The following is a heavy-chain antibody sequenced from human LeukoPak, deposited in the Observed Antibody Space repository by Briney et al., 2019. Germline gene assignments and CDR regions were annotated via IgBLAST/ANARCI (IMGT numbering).Heavy chain of an antibody. V-gene: IGHV3-53*01. CDR1: GFTVSSNY. Sequence: PGGSLRLSCAASGFTVSSNYMSWVRQAPGKGLEWVSVIYSGGSTYYADSVKGRFTISRDNSKNTLYLQMNSLRAEDTAVYYCARSPYDSSGYLPDPWGQGTLVTVSS. D-gene: IGHD3-22*01. J-gene: IGHJ5*02. CDR3: ARSPYDSSGYLPDP. CDR2: IYSGGST.